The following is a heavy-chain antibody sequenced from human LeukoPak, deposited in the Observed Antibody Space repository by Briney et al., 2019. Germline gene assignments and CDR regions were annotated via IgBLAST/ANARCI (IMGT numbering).Heavy chain of an antibody. V-gene: IGHV3-74*01. CDR2: INTDGRTT. D-gene: IGHD1-20*01. CDR3: GRDVNWNQIDY. CDR1: GFTFNNHW. Sequence: GSLRLSCAASGFTFNNHWMHWVRQAPGKGLVWISRINTDGRTTDYADSVKGRFTISRDNAKNTLYLQMNSLRAEDTAVYYCGRDVNWNQIDYWGQGSLVTVSS. J-gene: IGHJ4*02.